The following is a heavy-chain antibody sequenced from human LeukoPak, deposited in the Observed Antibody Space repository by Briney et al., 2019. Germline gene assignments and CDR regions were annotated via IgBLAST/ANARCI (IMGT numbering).Heavy chain of an antibody. V-gene: IGHV1-18*04. CDR3: ARGVPYDSSGYESDYFDY. CDR2: ISAYNGNT. Sequence: ASVKVSCKASGYTFTSYYLHWVRQAPGQGLEWMGWISAYNGNTNYAQKLQGRVTMTTDTSTSTAYMELRSLRSDDTAVYYCARGVPYDSSGYESDYFDYWGQGTLVTVSS. D-gene: IGHD3-22*01. J-gene: IGHJ4*02. CDR1: GYTFTSYY.